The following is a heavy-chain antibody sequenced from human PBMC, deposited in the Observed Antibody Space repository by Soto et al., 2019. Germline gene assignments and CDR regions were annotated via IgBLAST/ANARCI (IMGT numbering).Heavy chain of an antibody. V-gene: IGHV3-7*05. D-gene: IGHD4-17*01. CDR1: GFTFSSYW. CDR2: IKQDGSEK. J-gene: IGHJ6*02. Sequence: EVQLVESGGGLVQPGGSLRLSCAASGFTFSSYWMSWVHQAPGKGLEWVANIKQDGSEKYYVDSVKGRFTISRDNAKNSPYLQMNSLRAEDTAVYYCARVRGIRYYYYYGMDVWGQGTTVTVSS. CDR3: ARVRGIRYYYYYGMDV.